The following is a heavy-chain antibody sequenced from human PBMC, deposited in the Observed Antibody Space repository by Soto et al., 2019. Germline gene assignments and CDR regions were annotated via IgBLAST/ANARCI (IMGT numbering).Heavy chain of an antibody. J-gene: IGHJ4*02. CDR3: ARGGGPFINSVTNPLDY. Sequence: GGSLRLSCAASGFTFSSYSMNWVRQAPGKGLEWVSYISSSSSTIYYVDSVKGRFTISRHNSRNTLYLQMDSLRTEDTAVYYCARGGGPFINSVTNPLDYWGQGTLVTVS. D-gene: IGHD4-17*01. CDR2: ISSSSSTI. V-gene: IGHV3-48*01. CDR1: GFTFSSYS.